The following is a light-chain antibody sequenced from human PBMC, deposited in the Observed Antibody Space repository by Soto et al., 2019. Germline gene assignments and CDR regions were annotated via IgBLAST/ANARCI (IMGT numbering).Light chain of an antibody. Sequence: QSALTQPRSVSGSPGQSVTISCTGTSSDVGGYNSVSWYQQHPDKAPKLMIYDVSKRPSGVPDRFSGSKSGNTASLTISGLQAEDEADYYCCSYVGRSVVFGGGTKVTVL. J-gene: IGLJ3*02. CDR2: DVS. CDR3: CSYVGRSVV. V-gene: IGLV2-11*01. CDR1: SSDVGGYNS.